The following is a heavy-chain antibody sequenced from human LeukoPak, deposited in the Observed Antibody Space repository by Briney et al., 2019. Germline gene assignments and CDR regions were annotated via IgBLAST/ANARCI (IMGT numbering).Heavy chain of an antibody. CDR2: INPSEGSA. D-gene: IGHD2-2*02. J-gene: IGHJ4*02. Sequence: ASVKVSCKASGYTFTNYYIHWVRQAPGQGLEWMAIINPSEGSANYAQRFQDRITITRDMSTSTVYMESSSLRSEDTAIYYCARDWERVPAAIKGCVYWGQGTLVTVSS. CDR1: GYTFTNYY. V-gene: IGHV1-46*01. CDR3: ARDWERVPAAIKGCVY.